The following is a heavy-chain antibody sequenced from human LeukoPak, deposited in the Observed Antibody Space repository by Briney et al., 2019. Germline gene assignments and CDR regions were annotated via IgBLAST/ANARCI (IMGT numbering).Heavy chain of an antibody. CDR2: INHSGST. D-gene: IGHD3-10*01. CDR1: GFTFSDYY. Sequence: PGGSLRLSCVASGFTFSDYYMSWIRQAPGKGLEWIGEINHSGSTNYNPSLKSRVTISVDTSKNQFSLKLSSVTAADTAVYYCARRGRPSWRLFDYWGQGTLVTVSS. J-gene: IGHJ4*02. CDR3: ARRGRPSWRLFDY. V-gene: IGHV4-34*01.